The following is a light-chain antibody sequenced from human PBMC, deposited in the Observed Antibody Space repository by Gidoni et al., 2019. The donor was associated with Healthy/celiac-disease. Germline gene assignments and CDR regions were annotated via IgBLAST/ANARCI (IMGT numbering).Light chain of an antibody. Sequence: EIVLTQSPGTLSLSPGERATLSCRASQSVSSNYLAWYQQTPGQAPRLLIYGASSRATGIPDRFSGSGSGTDFTLTISRLEPEDFAVYYCQQYGSSPLLTFGGGTKVEIK. CDR2: GAS. J-gene: IGKJ4*01. V-gene: IGKV3-20*01. CDR1: QSVSSNY. CDR3: QQYGSSPLLT.